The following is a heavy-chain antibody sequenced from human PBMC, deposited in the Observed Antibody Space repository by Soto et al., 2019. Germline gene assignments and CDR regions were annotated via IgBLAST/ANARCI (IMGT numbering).Heavy chain of an antibody. V-gene: IGHV2-26*01. J-gene: IGHJ5*02. CDR1: GLSITDSEMG. Sequence: QVTLKETGPVLVKPTETLTLRCTVSGLSITDSEMGVSWIRQPPVQPLEWLAHIDSSGEKSYRTFLKSRVAISKDTSNSQIVLTMTNMDPADTATYYCARRHLAVAVSPWFDPWGQRIPVTVCS. D-gene: IGHD6-19*01. CDR3: ARRHLAVAVSPWFDP. CDR2: IDSSGEK.